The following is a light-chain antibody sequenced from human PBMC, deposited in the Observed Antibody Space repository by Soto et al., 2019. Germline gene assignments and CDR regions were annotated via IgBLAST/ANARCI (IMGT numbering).Light chain of an antibody. CDR1: QSIGSN. CDR2: GAS. J-gene: IGKJ5*01. CDR3: QQYNDWPPPIT. V-gene: IGKV3-15*01. Sequence: EIVMTQSPATLSVSPGERATLSCRASQSIGSNLAWYQQRPGQAPRLLIYGASTRAPDIPARFSASGSGTEFSLTISSLQSEDFVVYYCQQYNDWPPPITFGRATRLEIK.